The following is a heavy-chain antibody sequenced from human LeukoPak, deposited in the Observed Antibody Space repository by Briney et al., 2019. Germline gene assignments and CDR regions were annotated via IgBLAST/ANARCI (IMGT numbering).Heavy chain of an antibody. CDR1: GYTFTSYY. Sequence: ASVKVSCKAAGYTFTSYYMHWVRQAPGQGLEWMGIINPSGGSTSYAPKFQGRVTMTRDMSTSTVYMELSSLRSEDTAVYYCARGIVWPDCSGGSCYSGPHYYYYMDVWGKGTTFTISS. CDR2: INPSGGST. D-gene: IGHD2-15*01. V-gene: IGHV1-46*01. J-gene: IGHJ6*03. CDR3: ARGIVWPDCSGGSCYSGPHYYYYMDV.